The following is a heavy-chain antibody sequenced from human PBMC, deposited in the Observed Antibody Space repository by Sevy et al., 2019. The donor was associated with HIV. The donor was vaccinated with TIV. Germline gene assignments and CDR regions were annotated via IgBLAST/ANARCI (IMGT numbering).Heavy chain of an antibody. J-gene: IGHJ4*02. CDR1: VFTFSDHY. D-gene: IGHD6-13*01. CDR2: TRNKADGYTT. CDR3: STHAGIAAAGRVFDY. Sequence: GGSLRLSCAASVFTFSDHYMEWVRQAPGKGLEWVGRTRNKADGYTTEYAASVKGRFTISRDDSENSLYLQMNSLKTEDTAVYYCSTHAGIAAAGRVFDYWGQGALVTVSS. V-gene: IGHV3-72*01.